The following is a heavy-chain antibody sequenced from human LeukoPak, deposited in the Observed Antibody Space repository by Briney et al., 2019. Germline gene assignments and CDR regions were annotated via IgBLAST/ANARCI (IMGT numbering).Heavy chain of an antibody. D-gene: IGHD6-13*01. CDR2: INWNGGST. CDR1: GFTFDDYG. CDR3: ARDRGGIAAAAPISAFDY. V-gene: IGHV3-20*04. Sequence: PGGSLRLSCAASGFTFDDYGMSWVRQAPGKGLEWVSGINWNGGSTGYADSVKGRFTIPRDNAKNSLYLQMNSLRAEDTALYYCARDRGGIAAAAPISAFDYWGQGTLVTVSS. J-gene: IGHJ4*02.